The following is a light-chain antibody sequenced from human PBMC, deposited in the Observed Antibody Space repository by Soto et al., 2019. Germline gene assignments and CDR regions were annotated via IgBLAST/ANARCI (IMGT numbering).Light chain of an antibody. J-gene: IGKJ4*01. CDR1: QSVSSSY. V-gene: IGKV3-20*01. CDR3: QQYGSSLPLT. CDR2: GAS. Sequence: EIVLTQSPGTLSLSPGERATLSCRASQSVSSSYLAWYQQQPGQAPSLLIYGASRRATGIPDRFGGSGCGTDFTLTISSLEPEDFAVYYCQQYGSSLPLTFGGGTKVDIK.